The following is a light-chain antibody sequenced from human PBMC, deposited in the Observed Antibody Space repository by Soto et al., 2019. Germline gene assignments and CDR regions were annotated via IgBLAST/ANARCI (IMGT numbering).Light chain of an antibody. V-gene: IGKV1-5*03. CDR2: QAS. CDR3: QQYNNYLWA. J-gene: IGKJ1*01. Sequence: DSKMTESPCTVYGSGGDIVTISGLASQSIGRRLAWYQQRPGKAPNLLIFQASTLHSGVPSRFSGSGSGTEFTLTISSLQPDDFATYYCQQYNNYLWAFGQGTKVDIK. CDR1: QSIGRR.